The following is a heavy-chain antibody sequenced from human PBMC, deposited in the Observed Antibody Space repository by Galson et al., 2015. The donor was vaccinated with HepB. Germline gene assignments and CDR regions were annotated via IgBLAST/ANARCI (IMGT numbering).Heavy chain of an antibody. V-gene: IGHV3-23*01. CDR3: AKDDYYDSSGYALGY. Sequence: SLRLSCAASGFTFSSYAMSWVRQAPGKGLEWVSAISGSGGSTYYADSVKGRFTISRDNSKNTLYLQMNSLRAEDTAVYYCAKDDYYDSSGYALGYWGQGTLVTVSS. J-gene: IGHJ4*02. CDR2: ISGSGGST. CDR1: GFTFSSYA. D-gene: IGHD3-22*01.